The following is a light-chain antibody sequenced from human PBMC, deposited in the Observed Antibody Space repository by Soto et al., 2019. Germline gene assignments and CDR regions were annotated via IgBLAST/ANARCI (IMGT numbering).Light chain of an antibody. CDR2: DAS. CDR1: QSISSW. J-gene: IGKJ4*01. CDR3: HQYNTYFLT. V-gene: IGKV1-5*01. Sequence: DIQMTQSPSTLSASVGDRVTITCRASQSISSWLAWYQQKPGKAPKLLIYDASSLESGVPSRFSGSGSGTEFTLTISSLQPDDFATYYCHQYNTYFLTCGGGTKVEIK.